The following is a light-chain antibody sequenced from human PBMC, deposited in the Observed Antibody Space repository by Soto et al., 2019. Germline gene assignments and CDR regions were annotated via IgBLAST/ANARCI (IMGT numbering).Light chain of an antibody. Sequence: EIVLTQSPATLSLSPGERATLSCRASQSVSSYLAWYQQKPGQAPRLLIYDASNRATGIPARFSGSGSGTEFPLTISSLEPEDFAVYYCQQRSNWPPLFTFGPGAKVDIK. CDR2: DAS. CDR3: QQRSNWPPLFT. V-gene: IGKV3-11*01. CDR1: QSVSSY. J-gene: IGKJ3*01.